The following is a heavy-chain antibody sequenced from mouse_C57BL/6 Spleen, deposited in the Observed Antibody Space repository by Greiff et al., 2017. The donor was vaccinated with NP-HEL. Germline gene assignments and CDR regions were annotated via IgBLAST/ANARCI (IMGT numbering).Heavy chain of an antibody. Sequence: QVQLKESGAELMKPGASVKLSCKATGYTFTGYWIEWVKQRPGHGLEWIGEILPGSGSTNYNEKFKGKATFTADTSSNTAYMQLSSLTTEDSAIYYCARSEGYDYDGAYWGQGTLVTVSA. CDR2: ILPGSGST. V-gene: IGHV1-9*01. CDR3: ARSEGYDYDGAY. CDR1: GYTFTGYW. D-gene: IGHD2-4*01. J-gene: IGHJ3*01.